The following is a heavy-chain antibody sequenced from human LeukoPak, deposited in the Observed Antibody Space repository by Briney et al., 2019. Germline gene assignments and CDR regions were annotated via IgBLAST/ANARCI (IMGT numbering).Heavy chain of an antibody. CDR1: GFTFSSYG. V-gene: IGHV3-21*01. CDR2: ISSSSSYI. CDR3: ARKTYYYDSSGYYYAPFFDY. D-gene: IGHD3-22*01. J-gene: IGHJ4*02. Sequence: GGSLRLSCAASGFTFSSYGMNWVRQAPGKGLEWVSSISSSSSYIYYADSVKGRFTISRDNAKNSLYLQMNSLRAEDTAVYYCARKTYYYDSSGYYYAPFFDYWGQGTLVTVSS.